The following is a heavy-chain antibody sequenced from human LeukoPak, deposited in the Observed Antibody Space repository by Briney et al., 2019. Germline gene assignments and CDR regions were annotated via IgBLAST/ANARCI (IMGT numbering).Heavy chain of an antibody. CDR2: IIPSLDVA. CDR3: ARDHCSPGTCLGGH. J-gene: IGHJ4*02. D-gene: IGHD2-15*01. V-gene: IGHV1-69*04. CDR1: GDTFIPYT. Sequence: ASVKVSCKASGDTFIPYTFSWVRQAPGQGLEWIGRIIPSLDVANYAQKFQGRVTLSVDRDTATTYMEVTSLRSEDTAIYYCARDHCSPGTCLGGHWGQGTLVTVSS.